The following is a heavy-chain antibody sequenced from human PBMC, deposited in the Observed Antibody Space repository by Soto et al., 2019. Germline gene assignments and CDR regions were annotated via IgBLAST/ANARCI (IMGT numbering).Heavy chain of an antibody. V-gene: IGHV4-30-2*01. CDR1: GGSISSGGYS. J-gene: IGHJ5*02. CDR2: IYHSGST. D-gene: IGHD3-10*01. Sequence: SETLSLTCAVSGGSISSGGYSWSWIRQPPGKGLEWIGYIYHSGSTYYNPSLKSRVTISIDTSRNQFSLDLMSVTAADTAVYYCARDLTYGSGGRACFDPWGQGTLVTVSP. CDR3: ARDLTYGSGGRACFDP.